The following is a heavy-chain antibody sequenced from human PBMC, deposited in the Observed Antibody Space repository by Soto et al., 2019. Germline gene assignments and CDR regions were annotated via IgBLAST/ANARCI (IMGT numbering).Heavy chain of an antibody. J-gene: IGHJ4*02. V-gene: IGHV3-23*01. CDR2: ISGSGGST. Sequence: GSLRLSCAASGFTFSSYAMSWVRQAPGKGLEWVSAISGSGGSTYYADSVKGRFTISRDNSKNTLYLQMNSLRAEDTAVYYCAKVHFSDGDSDYWGQGTLVTVSS. CDR3: AKVHFSDGDSDY. D-gene: IGHD3-3*02. CDR1: GFTFSSYA.